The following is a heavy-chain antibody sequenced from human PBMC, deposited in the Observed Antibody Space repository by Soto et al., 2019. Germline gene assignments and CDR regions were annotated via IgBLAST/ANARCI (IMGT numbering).Heavy chain of an antibody. CDR1: GFTFDDYA. J-gene: IGHJ4*02. CDR3: AKDKNPTGTTLAY. D-gene: IGHD1-1*01. V-gene: IGHV3-9*01. CDR2: ISWNSGSI. Sequence: EVQLVESGGGLVQPGRSLRLSCAASGFTFDDYAMHWVRQAPGKGLEWVSGISWNSGSIGYADSVKGRFTISRDNAKNSLYLQMNSLRAEDTALYYCAKDKNPTGTTLAYWGQGTLVTVSS.